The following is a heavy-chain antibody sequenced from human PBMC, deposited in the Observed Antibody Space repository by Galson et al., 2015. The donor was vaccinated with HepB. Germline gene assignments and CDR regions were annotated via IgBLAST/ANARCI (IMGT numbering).Heavy chain of an antibody. CDR3: AIGPNYSNSFAFDI. Sequence: SLRLSCAASGFSLSSYGMHWVRQAPGRGLEWVAVIWYDGDNKYYADSVKGRLTISRDNSKNTLYPHTNSLRAEDTAVYYCAIGPNYSNSFAFDIWGQGTMVTVSS. CDR1: GFSLSSYG. CDR2: IWYDGDNK. J-gene: IGHJ3*02. V-gene: IGHV3-33*01. D-gene: IGHD4-11*01.